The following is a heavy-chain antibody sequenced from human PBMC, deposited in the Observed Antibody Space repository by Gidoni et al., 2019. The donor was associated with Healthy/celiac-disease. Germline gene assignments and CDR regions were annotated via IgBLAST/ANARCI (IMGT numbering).Heavy chain of an antibody. CDR1: VYTFPGYS. V-gene: IGHV1-2*04. D-gene: IGHD1-1*01. Sequence: QVQLVQSGAEVQKPGASVKVSCTALVYTFPGYSMHWERQAPGQGLEWMGWINANSGGTNYAQKFQGWVTMTRDTSISTAYMELSRLRSDDTAVYYCARSPTTQTADNYYYYGMDVWGQGTTVTVSS. CDR3: ARSPTTQTADNYYYYGMDV. J-gene: IGHJ6*02. CDR2: INANSGGT.